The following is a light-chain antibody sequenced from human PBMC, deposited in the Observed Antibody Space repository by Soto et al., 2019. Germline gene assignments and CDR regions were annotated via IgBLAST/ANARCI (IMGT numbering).Light chain of an antibody. CDR3: CSYAGSYTFVYV. V-gene: IGLV2-8*01. CDR2: DVN. Sequence: QSVLTQPPSASGSPGQSVTISCTGTSSDIGGYYYISWYQQHPGKAPKLMIYDVNKRPSGVPDRFSGSKSGNSASLTVSGLQTEDEADYYCCSYAGSYTFVYVFGTGTKVTVL. CDR1: SSDIGGYYY. J-gene: IGLJ1*01.